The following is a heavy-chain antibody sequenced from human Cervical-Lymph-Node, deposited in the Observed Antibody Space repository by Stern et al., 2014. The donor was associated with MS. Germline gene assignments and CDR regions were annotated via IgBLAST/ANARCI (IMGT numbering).Heavy chain of an antibody. J-gene: IGHJ4*02. V-gene: IGHV2-5*02. CDR3: ARTDYSLLSGYSHFDY. CDR1: GFSFTSSRMG. CDR2: IYWDDDT. Sequence: QITLKESGPTLVKPTQTLTLTCTFSGFSFTSSRMGVGWIRQPPGKALEWLALIYWDDDTRYSPSLKTRLTITKDNSKSQVVLRLTNKAPEDTGTYYCARTDYSLLSGYSHFDYCGQGAPVTVSS. D-gene: IGHD3-3*01.